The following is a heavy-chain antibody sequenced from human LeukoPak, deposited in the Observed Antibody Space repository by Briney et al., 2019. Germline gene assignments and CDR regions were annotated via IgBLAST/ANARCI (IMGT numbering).Heavy chain of an antibody. CDR3: ARGHWYQYYYDSSGYAQFDY. J-gene: IGHJ4*02. CDR1: GFTFDDYA. D-gene: IGHD3-22*01. Sequence: PGRSLRLSCAASGFTFDDYAMHWVRQAPGKGLEWVSGISWNSGSIGYADSVKGRFTISRDNAKNSLYLQMNSLRAEDMASYYCARGHWYQYYYDSSGYAQFDYWGQGTLVTVSS. CDR2: ISWNSGSI. V-gene: IGHV3-9*03.